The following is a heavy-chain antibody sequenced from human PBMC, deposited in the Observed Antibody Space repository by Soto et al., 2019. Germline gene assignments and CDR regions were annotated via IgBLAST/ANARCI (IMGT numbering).Heavy chain of an antibody. D-gene: IGHD3-10*01. Sequence: GASVKVSCKASGYTFTSYYMHWVRQAPGQGLEWMGIINPSGGSTSYAQKFQGRVTITADESTSTAYMELSSLRSEDTAVYYCAGDYGSGSYVRRPYYGMDVWGQGTTVTVSS. CDR1: GYTFTSYY. CDR3: AGDYGSGSYVRRPYYGMDV. CDR2: INPSGGST. V-gene: IGHV1-46*01. J-gene: IGHJ6*02.